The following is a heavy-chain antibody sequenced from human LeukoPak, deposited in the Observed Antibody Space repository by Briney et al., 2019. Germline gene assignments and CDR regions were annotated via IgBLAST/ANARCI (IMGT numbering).Heavy chain of an antibody. D-gene: IGHD3-22*01. Sequence: ASVKVSCKTSGYTFNTYGIAWVRQAPGQGLEWMGWISAYNGDTNYAQNVQDRVTMTTDTSTTTAYMELRSLRFDDTAVYYCAREGSLHDSGNHYLSWFDPWSQGTLVTVSS. CDR1: GYTFNTYG. J-gene: IGHJ5*02. CDR3: AREGSLHDSGNHYLSWFDP. CDR2: ISAYNGDT. V-gene: IGHV1-18*01.